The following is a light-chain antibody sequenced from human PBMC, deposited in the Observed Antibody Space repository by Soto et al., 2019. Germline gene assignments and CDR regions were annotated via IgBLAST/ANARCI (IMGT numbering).Light chain of an antibody. Sequence: QSALTQPASVSGSPGQSLPISCTETSSDVGGYKYVSWYQQHPGKAPKLMIYDVSNRPSGVSNRFSGSKTGNPASLTISGLQAEDEADYYCSSYTSSSTFYVFGTGTKVTVL. CDR3: SSYTSSSTFYV. V-gene: IGLV2-14*01. J-gene: IGLJ1*01. CDR1: SSDVGGYKY. CDR2: DVS.